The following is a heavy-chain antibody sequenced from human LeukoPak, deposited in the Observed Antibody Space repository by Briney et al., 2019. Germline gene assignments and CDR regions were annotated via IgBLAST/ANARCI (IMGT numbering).Heavy chain of an antibody. Sequence: SVKVSCKASGGTFSSYAISWVRQAPGQGLEWMGGIIPIFGTANYAQKFQGRVTITADESTSTAYIELSSLRSEDTAVYYCARGISYYYDSSGYYPFDYWGQGTLVTVSS. D-gene: IGHD3-22*01. CDR3: ARGISYYYDSSGYYPFDY. J-gene: IGHJ4*02. V-gene: IGHV1-69*13. CDR1: GGTFSSYA. CDR2: IIPIFGTA.